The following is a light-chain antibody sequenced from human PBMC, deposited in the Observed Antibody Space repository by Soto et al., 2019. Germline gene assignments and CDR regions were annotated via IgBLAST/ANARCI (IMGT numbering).Light chain of an antibody. CDR3: QQSITAPLT. V-gene: IGKV1-39*01. CDR1: QSIDNY. Sequence: DIQMTQSPSSLYATVGDRVTITCRASQSIDNYLNWYQQKSGKAPQLLIYPASHLQSGVPSRFSGGGYGTDFILTISSLQPEDSAIYFCQQSITAPLTFGGGTKVDIK. CDR2: PAS. J-gene: IGKJ4*01.